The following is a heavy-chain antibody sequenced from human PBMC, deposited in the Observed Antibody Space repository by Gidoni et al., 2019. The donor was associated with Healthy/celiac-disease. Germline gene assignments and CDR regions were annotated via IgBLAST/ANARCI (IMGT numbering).Heavy chain of an antibody. Sequence: EVQLVESGGALVQPGGSLRLSCAASGVTFSSHWMSWVRQAPGKGLEWLANMKQDGSEKYYVDSVKGRFTISRDNTKNSLYLQMNSLRAEDTAMYYCARCRIGAWYHGMDVWGQGTTVTVSS. CDR2: MKQDGSEK. CDR1: GVTFSSHW. J-gene: IGHJ6*02. V-gene: IGHV3-7*03. CDR3: ARCRIGAWYHGMDV. D-gene: IGHD3-16*01.